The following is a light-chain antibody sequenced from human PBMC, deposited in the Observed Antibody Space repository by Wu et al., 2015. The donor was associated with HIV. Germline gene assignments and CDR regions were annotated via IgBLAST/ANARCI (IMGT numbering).Light chain of an antibody. V-gene: IGKV1-27*01. CDR3: QKYNTAPWT. J-gene: IGKJ1*01. Sequence: DIQLTQSPSFVSASVGDRVTITCRASQGISNYLAWYQQKPGNIPKLLIFAASTLQSGVPSRFSGSGSGTDFTLTISRLQPEDVATYYCQKYNTAPWTFGQGTKVEMK. CDR2: AAS. CDR1: QGISNY.